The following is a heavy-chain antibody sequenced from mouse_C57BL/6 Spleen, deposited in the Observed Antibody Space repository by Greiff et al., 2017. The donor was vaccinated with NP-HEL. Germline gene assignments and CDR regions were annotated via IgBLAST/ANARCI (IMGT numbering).Heavy chain of an antibody. CDR3: TAYYGISWFAY. CDR2: IDPETGGS. J-gene: IGHJ3*01. CDR1: GYTFTDYE. D-gene: IGHD2-10*01. Sequence: VQLVESGAELVRPGASVTLSCKASGYTFTDYEMHWVKQTPVHGLEWIGAIDPETGGSAYNQKFKGKAILTADKSSSTAYMELRSLTSEDSAVYYCTAYYGISWFAYWGQGTLVTVSA. V-gene: IGHV1-15*01.